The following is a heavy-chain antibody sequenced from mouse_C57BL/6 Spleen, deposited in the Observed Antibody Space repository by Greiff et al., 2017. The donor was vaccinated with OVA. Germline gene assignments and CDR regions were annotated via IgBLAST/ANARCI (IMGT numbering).Heavy chain of an antibody. CDR1: GFTFSDYY. J-gene: IGHJ3*01. CDR2: INYDGSST. CDR3: ARERGYDYDGAWFAD. V-gene: IGHV5-16*01. Sequence: EVKLVESEGGLVQPGSSMKLSCTASGFTFSDYYMAWVRQVPEKGLEWVANINYDGSSTYYLDSLKSRFIISRDNAKNILYLQMSSLKSEDTATYYCARERGYDYDGAWFADWGQGTLVTVSA. D-gene: IGHD2-4*01.